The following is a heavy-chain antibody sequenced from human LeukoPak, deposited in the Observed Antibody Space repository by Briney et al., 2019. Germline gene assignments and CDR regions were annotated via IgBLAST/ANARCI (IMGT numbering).Heavy chain of an antibody. Sequence: ASVKVSCKASGYTFTGYYMHWVRQAPGQGLEWMGWINPNSGGTNYAQKFQGRVTMTRDTSISTAYMELSRLRSDDTAVYHCARDYIVVVPAAPAGDYWGQGTLVTVSS. D-gene: IGHD2-2*01. CDR3: ARDYIVVVPAAPAGDY. CDR1: GYTFTGYY. J-gene: IGHJ4*02. CDR2: INPNSGGT. V-gene: IGHV1-2*02.